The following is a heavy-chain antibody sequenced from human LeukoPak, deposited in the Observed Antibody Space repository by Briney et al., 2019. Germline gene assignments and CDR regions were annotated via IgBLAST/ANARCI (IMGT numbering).Heavy chain of an antibody. Sequence: GGSLRLFCAASGFSFSNHGIHWVRQAPGKGLEWVSLIWYDGSNKYYADSVKGRFTISRDDSKNTVYLQMNSLRAEDTSVYYCARDGEYCSAGCTSHSYSYGLDVWGQGTTVTVSS. V-gene: IGHV3-33*01. J-gene: IGHJ6*02. D-gene: IGHD2-15*01. CDR3: ARDGEYCSAGCTSHSYSYGLDV. CDR1: GFSFSNHG. CDR2: IWYDGSNK.